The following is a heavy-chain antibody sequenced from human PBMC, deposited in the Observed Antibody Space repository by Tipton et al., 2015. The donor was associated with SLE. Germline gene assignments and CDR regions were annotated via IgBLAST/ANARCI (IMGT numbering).Heavy chain of an antibody. CDR3: ARELDCSGGVCPFDY. CDR1: GGSIGTDY. V-gene: IGHV4-59*01. D-gene: IGHD2-8*02. J-gene: IGHJ4*02. Sequence: TLSLTCTVSGGSIGTDYWSWIRQPPGKGLEWIGYIYYSGTTNYNPSLRGRVTMAVDTPNNQFSLKLTSVTAADTAIYYCARELDCSGGVCPFDYWGRGTLVTVSS. CDR2: IYYSGTT.